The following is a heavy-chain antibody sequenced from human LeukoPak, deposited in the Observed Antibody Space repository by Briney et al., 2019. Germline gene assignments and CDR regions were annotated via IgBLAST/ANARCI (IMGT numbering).Heavy chain of an antibody. Sequence: PGGSLRLACAASGFIVSNYAMSWARLTPGEGLEWVSAISGGGGTTYYADSVKGPSTITRDTPTNTLYLPLSSLRAEDTAIYYCARGGSVFAYFFDYWGQGTLVTVSS. CDR2: ISGGGGTT. V-gene: IGHV3-23*01. CDR1: GFIVSNYA. CDR3: ARGGSVFAYFFDY. J-gene: IGHJ4*02. D-gene: IGHD3-10*01.